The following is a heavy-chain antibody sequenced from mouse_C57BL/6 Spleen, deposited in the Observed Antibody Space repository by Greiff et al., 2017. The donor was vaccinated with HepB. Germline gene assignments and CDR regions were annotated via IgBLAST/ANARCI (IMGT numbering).Heavy chain of an antibody. CDR3: ARENPWFDY. V-gene: IGHV3-6*01. J-gene: IGHJ2*01. CDR1: GYSITSGYY. CDR2: ISYDGSK. Sequence: EVQLQQSGPGLVKPSQSLSLTCSVTGYSITSGYYWNWIRQFPGNKLEWMGYISYDGSKNYNPSLKNRISITRDTSKNQFFLKLNSVTTEDTATYYCARENPWFDYWGQGTTLTVSS.